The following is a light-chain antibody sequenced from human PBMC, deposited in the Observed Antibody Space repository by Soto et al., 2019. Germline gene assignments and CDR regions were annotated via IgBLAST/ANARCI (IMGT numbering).Light chain of an antibody. CDR2: AAS. CDR3: QQLNSYPLS. J-gene: IGKJ3*01. CDR1: QGISSY. V-gene: IGKV1-9*01. Sequence: DIQLTQSPSFLSASVGDRVTITCRASQGISSYLAWYQQKPGKAPKLLIYAASTLQSGVTSRFSGSVSGTEFTLTISSLQPEDFATYYCQQLNSYPLSFGPGTKVDIK.